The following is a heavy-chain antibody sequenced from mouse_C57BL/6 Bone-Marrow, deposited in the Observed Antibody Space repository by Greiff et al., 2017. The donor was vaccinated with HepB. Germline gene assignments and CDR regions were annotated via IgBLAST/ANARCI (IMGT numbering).Heavy chain of an antibody. V-gene: IGHV14-4*01. CDR1: GFNIKDDY. CDR3: TTDYYAMDY. J-gene: IGHJ4*01. Sequence: VQLQESGAELVRPGASVKLSCTASGFNIKDDYMHWVKQRPEQGLEWIGWIDPENGDTEYASKFQGKATITADTSSNTAYLQLSSLTSEDTAVYYCTTDYYAMDYWGQGTSVTVSS. CDR2: IDPENGDT.